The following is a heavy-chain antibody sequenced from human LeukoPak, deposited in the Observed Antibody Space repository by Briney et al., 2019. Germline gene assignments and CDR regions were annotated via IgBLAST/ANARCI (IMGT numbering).Heavy chain of an antibody. Sequence: SPSETLSLTCTVSGGSISSYYWSWIRQPPGKGLEWIGYIYYSGSTNYNPSLKSRVTISVDTSKNQFSLKLSSVTAADTAVYYCARRGPDSYFNNWFDPWGQGTLVTVSS. CDR1: GGSISSYY. CDR3: ARRGPDSYFNNWFDP. D-gene: IGHD3-10*01. J-gene: IGHJ5*02. CDR2: IYYSGST. V-gene: IGHV4-59*08.